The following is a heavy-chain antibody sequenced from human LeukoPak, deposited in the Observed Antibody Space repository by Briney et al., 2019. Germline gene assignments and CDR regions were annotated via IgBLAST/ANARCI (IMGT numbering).Heavy chain of an antibody. J-gene: IGHJ4*02. CDR1: GYTFTGYY. Sequence: ASVKVSCKASGYTFTGYYMHWVRQAPGQGLEWMGWINPNSGGTNYAQKFQGRVTMTRDTSISIAYMELSRLRSDDTAVYYCARDLNCGGDCLDYWGQGTLVTVSS. V-gene: IGHV1-2*02. D-gene: IGHD2-21*02. CDR2: INPNSGGT. CDR3: ARDLNCGGDCLDY.